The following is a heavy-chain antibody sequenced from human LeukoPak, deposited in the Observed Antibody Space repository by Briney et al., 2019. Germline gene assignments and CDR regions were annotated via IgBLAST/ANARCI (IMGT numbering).Heavy chain of an antibody. CDR2: ISGSGGST. V-gene: IGHV3-23*01. CDR1: GFTFSSYA. J-gene: IGHJ4*02. Sequence: GGSLRLSSAASGFTFSSYAMSWVRQAPGKGLEWVSAISGSGGSTYYADSVKGRFTISRDNSKNTLYLQMNSLRAEDTAVYYCAKTALSGYDQYYFDYWGQGTLVTVSS. D-gene: IGHD5-12*01. CDR3: AKTALSGYDQYYFDY.